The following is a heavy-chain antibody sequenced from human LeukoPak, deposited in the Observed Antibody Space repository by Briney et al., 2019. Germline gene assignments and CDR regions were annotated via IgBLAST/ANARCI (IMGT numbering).Heavy chain of an antibody. V-gene: IGHV3-20*04. CDR1: GFTFSSYG. J-gene: IGHJ4*02. CDR2: INWNGGST. CDR3: ARAGYYYDSSGYYY. D-gene: IGHD3-22*01. Sequence: GGSLRLSCAASGFTFSSYGMSWVRQAPGKGLEWVSGINWNGGSTGYADSVKGRFTISRDNAKNSLYLQMNSLRAEDTALYYCARAGYYYDSSGYYYWGQGTLVTVSS.